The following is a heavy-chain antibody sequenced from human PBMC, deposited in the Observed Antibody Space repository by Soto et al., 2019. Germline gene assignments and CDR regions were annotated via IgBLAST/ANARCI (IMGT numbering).Heavy chain of an antibody. Sequence: SETLSLTCAVSGGSISSGDYSWSWIRQPPGKGLEWIGYIYYSGSTNYNPSLKSRVTISVDTSKNQFSLKLSSVTAADTAVYYCARANDFYYYWGQGILVTVSS. CDR2: IYYSGST. V-gene: IGHV4-61*08. CDR3: ARANDFYYY. J-gene: IGHJ4*02. CDR1: GGSISSGDYS. D-gene: IGHD2-21*02.